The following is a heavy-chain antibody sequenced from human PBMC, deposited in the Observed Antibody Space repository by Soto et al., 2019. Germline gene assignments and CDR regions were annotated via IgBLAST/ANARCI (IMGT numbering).Heavy chain of an antibody. CDR2: INHSGST. CDR1: GGSFSGYY. D-gene: IGHD5-12*01. Sequence: QVQLQQWGAGLLKPSETLSLTCAVYGGSFSGYYWSWIRQPPGKGLEWIGEINHSGSTNYNPSLKSRVTISVDTSKNQFSLKLSSVTAADTAVYYCARGAIVATKGPYGMDVWGQGTTVTVSS. V-gene: IGHV4-34*01. CDR3: ARGAIVATKGPYGMDV. J-gene: IGHJ6*02.